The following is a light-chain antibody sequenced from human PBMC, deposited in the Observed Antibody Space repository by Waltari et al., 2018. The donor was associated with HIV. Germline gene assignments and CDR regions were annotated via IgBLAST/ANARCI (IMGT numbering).Light chain of an antibody. J-gene: IGLJ2*01. CDR3: SFYGGSNILV. Sequence: QSALTQPPSASGSPGQSGTIPCTGASRDLGVYNSVSWYQQRPGKAPKVIISEVSKRSSGVPNRFSGSTSGNTASLTVSGLQADDEAEYFCSFYGGSNILVFGGGTKLTVL. V-gene: IGLV2-8*01. CDR1: SRDLGVYNS. CDR2: EVS.